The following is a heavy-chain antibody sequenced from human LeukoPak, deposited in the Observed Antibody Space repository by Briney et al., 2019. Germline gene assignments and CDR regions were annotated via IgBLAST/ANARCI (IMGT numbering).Heavy chain of an antibody. V-gene: IGHV3-33*01. CDR1: GFTFSSYG. J-gene: IGHJ4*02. D-gene: IGHD4-17*01. Sequence: GGSLRLSCAASGFTFSSYGMHWVRQAPGKGLEWVAVVWYDGSNRYYADSVKGRFTISRDNSKNTLYLQMNSLRAEDTAVYYCARDSGYGDYAFDYWGQGTLVTVSS. CDR3: ARDSGYGDYAFDY. CDR2: VWYDGSNR.